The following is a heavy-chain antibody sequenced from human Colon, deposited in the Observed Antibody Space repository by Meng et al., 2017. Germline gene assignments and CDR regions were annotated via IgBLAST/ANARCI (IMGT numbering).Heavy chain of an antibody. Sequence: GGSLRLSCAASGFAFSSYAMHWVRQAPGKGLEWVALMSYDGTHIQYADSVKGRFTISRDNSKNTLYLQMNSLRPEDTAVYYCAKGMDSSSWCFDYWGQGTRVTVSS. CDR3: AKGMDSSSWCFDY. CDR1: GFAFSSYA. V-gene: IGHV3-30*04. J-gene: IGHJ4*02. CDR2: MSYDGTHI. D-gene: IGHD6-13*01.